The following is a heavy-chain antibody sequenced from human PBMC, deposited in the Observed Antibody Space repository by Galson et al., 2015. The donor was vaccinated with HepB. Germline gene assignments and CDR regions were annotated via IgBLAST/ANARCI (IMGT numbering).Heavy chain of an antibody. J-gene: IGHJ4*02. CDR2: IYWNDDK. V-gene: IGHV2-5*01. D-gene: IGHD3-3*02. CDR1: GFSLSTSGVG. CDR3: ARIRWGDYFDY. Sequence: PALVKPTQTLTLTCTFSGFSLSTSGVGVGWIRQPPGKALEWLALIYWNDDKRYSPSLKSRLTITKDTSKNQVVLTMTNMDPVDTATYYCARIRWGDYFDYWGQGTLVTVSS.